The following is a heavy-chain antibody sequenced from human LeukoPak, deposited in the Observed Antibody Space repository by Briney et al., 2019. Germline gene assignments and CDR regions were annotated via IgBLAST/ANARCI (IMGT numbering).Heavy chain of an antibody. V-gene: IGHV3-43*02. CDR2: ISGDGGST. D-gene: IGHD3-22*01. CDR3: AKEGDYYDSSRALDY. CDR1: GFTFDDYA. J-gene: IGHJ4*02. Sequence: GGSQRLSCAASGFTFDDYAMHWVRQAPGKGLEWVSLISGDGGSTYYADSVKGRFTISRDNSKNSLYLQMNSLRTEDTALYYCAKEGDYYDSSRALDYWGQGTLVTVSS.